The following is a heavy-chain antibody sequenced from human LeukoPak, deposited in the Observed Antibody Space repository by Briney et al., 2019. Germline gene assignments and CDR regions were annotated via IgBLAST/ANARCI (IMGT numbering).Heavy chain of an antibody. CDR1: GYTFTGYY. V-gene: IGHV1-2*02. Sequence: GASVKVSCKASGYTFTGYYMHWVRQAPGQGLEWMGWINPNSGGTNYAQKLQGRDTMTTDTSTSTAYMELRSLRSDDTAVYYCARDRHYDSSGLFSDWGQGTLVTVSS. CDR2: INPNSGGT. D-gene: IGHD3-22*01. CDR3: ARDRHYDSSGLFSD. J-gene: IGHJ4*02.